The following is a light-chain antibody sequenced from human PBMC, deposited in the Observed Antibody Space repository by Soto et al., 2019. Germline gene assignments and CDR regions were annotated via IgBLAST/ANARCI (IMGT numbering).Light chain of an antibody. CDR3: HQFESSPPAFT. V-gene: IGKV3-20*01. Sequence: ESMLTQSPGTLSLSPEERATLSCRASQSVSTRYLAWYQQKPGQAPRLLIYGASIRATGIPDRFSGSGSGTDFTLTISRLEPEDFAVYYCHQFESSPPAFTFGQGTKLEI. J-gene: IGKJ2*01. CDR1: QSVSTRY. CDR2: GAS.